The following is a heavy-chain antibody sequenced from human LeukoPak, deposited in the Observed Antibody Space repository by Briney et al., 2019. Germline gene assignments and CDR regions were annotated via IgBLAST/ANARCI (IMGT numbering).Heavy chain of an antibody. D-gene: IGHD2-2*02. Sequence: PSQTLSLTCTVSGGSISSGDYYWSWIRQPPGKGLQWIGYIYYSGSTYYNPSLKSRVTISVDTSKNQFSLKLSSVTAAGTAVYYCARCDRGSTSCYTVDYWGQGTLVTVSS. J-gene: IGHJ4*02. V-gene: IGHV4-30-4*08. CDR2: IYYSGST. CDR1: GGSISSGDYY. CDR3: ARCDRGSTSCYTVDY.